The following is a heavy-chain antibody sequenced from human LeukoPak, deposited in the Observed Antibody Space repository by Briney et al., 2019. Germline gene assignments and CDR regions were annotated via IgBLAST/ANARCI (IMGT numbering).Heavy chain of an antibody. CDR1: GFTFDDYA. J-gene: IGHJ4*02. D-gene: IGHD1-26*01. CDR2: ISWDGGST. V-gene: IGHV3-43D*03. CDR3: AKDRKHREWELLLDY. Sequence: GGSLRLSCAASGFTFDDYAMHWVRQAPGKGLEWVSLISWDGGSTYYADSVKGRFTISRDNSKNSLYLQMNSLRAEDTSLYYCAKDRKHREWELLLDYWGQGTLVTVSS.